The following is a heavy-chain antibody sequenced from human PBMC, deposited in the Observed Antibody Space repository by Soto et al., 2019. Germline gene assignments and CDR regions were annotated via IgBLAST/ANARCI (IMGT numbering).Heavy chain of an antibody. CDR3: ATHYYDSSGYYY. D-gene: IGHD3-22*01. Sequence: QVQLVQSGAEVKKPGSSVKVSSKASGGTFSSYTISWVRQAPGQGLEWMGRIIPILGIANYAQKFQGRVTITADKSTSTAYMELSSLRSEDTAVYYCATHYYDSSGYYYWGQGTLVTVSS. CDR2: IIPILGIA. CDR1: GGTFSSYT. J-gene: IGHJ4*02. V-gene: IGHV1-69*02.